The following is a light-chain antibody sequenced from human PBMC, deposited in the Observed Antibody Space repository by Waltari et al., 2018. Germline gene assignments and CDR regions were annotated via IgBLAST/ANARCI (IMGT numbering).Light chain of an antibody. CDR1: NSSIGRNY. CDR2: RNT. Sequence: QSVLIQPPSSSETPGQRVTISCSGRNSSIGRNYVCWYQHLPGTAPELLIYRNTQRPSGVPDRFSGSKSDTSASLAISGLRSEDEADYYCAAWDDSLRAWVFGGGTKLTVL. V-gene: IGLV1-47*01. J-gene: IGLJ3*02. CDR3: AAWDDSLRAWV.